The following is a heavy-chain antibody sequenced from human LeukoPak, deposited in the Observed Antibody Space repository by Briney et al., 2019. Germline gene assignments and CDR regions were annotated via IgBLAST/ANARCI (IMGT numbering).Heavy chain of an antibody. CDR1: GFTFSGYA. CDR2: ISGSGAHT. CDR3: AKHTGFYSSSFPNDY. Sequence: GGSLRLSCVVSGFTFSGYAVSWVRQAPGKGLEWVSAISGSGAHTHYADSVKGRFTISRDNSKNTLFLQMNSLRAEDTAVYYCAKHTGFYSSSFPNDYWGQGTLVTVSS. V-gene: IGHV3-23*01. J-gene: IGHJ4*02. D-gene: IGHD6-6*01.